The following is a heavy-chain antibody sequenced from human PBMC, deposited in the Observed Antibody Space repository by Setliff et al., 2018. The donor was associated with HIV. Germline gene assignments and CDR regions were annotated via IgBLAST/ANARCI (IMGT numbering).Heavy chain of an antibody. J-gene: IGHJ4*02. CDR2: INAGNGNT. D-gene: IGHD6-13*01. CDR1: GYTFTSHV. Sequence: RASVKVSCKASGYTFTSHVIHWVRQAPGQRLEWMGWINAGNGNTKYSQKFQGRVTITRDTSATTAYMELSSLRSEDTAVYYCARTLFPSSSLFSNWGQGTLVTVSS. V-gene: IGHV1-3*01. CDR3: ARTLFPSSSLFSN.